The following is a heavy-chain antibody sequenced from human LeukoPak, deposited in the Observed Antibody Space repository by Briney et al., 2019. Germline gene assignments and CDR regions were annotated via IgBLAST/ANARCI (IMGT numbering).Heavy chain of an antibody. D-gene: IGHD2/OR15-2a*01. CDR3: AKGEYHESRLDP. Sequence: QPGGSLRLSSAASGFTVSSYAMYWVRQAPGKGLEWVSGISSSGSGDNIYYADSVKGRFTISRDNSKNTLYLQVNSLRAEDTAVYYCAKGEYHESRLDPWGQGTLVAVSS. J-gene: IGHJ5*02. CDR2: ISSSGSGDNI. CDR1: GFTVSSYA. V-gene: IGHV3-23*01.